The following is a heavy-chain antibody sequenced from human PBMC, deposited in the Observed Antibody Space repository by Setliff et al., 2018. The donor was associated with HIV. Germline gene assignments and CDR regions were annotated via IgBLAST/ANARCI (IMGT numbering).Heavy chain of an antibody. V-gene: IGHV3-11*04. CDR1: GITVSGIY. J-gene: IGHJ6*02. D-gene: IGHD4-4*01. Sequence: GGSLRLSCVASGITVSGIYMTWVRQAPGKGLEWVSYISSSGSTIYYADSVKGRFTISRDNAKNSLYLQMNSLRAEDTAVYYCARDNSNYRQHGMDVWGQGTTVTVSS. CDR2: ISSSGSTI. CDR3: ARDNSNYRQHGMDV.